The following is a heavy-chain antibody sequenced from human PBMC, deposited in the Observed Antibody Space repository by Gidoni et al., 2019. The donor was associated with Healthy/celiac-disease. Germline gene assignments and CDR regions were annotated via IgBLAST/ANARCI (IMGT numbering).Heavy chain of an antibody. D-gene: IGHD2-21*02. J-gene: IGHJ4*02. CDR2: ISYDGSNK. V-gene: IGHV3-30-3*01. CDR1: GFTFSSYA. CDR3: ARDRVPYCGGDCATDY. Sequence: QVQLVESGGGVVQPGRSLRLFCAASGFTFSSYALHWVRQATGKGREWVAVISYDGSNKYYADSVKGRFTISRDNSKNTLYLQMNSLRAEDTAVYYCARDRVPYCGGDCATDYWGQGTLVTVSS.